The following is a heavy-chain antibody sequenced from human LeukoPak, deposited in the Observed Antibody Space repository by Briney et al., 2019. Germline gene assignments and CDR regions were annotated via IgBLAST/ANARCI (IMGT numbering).Heavy chain of an antibody. Sequence: GRSLRLSCAASGFTFSSYGMHWVRQAPGKGLERVAVISYDGSNKYYADSVKGRFTISRDNSKNTLYLQMNSLRAEDTAVYYCAKVRASSESPSYWGQGTLVTVSS. CDR1: GFTFSSYG. J-gene: IGHJ4*02. CDR3: AKVRASSESPSY. D-gene: IGHD3-10*01. V-gene: IGHV3-30*18. CDR2: ISYDGSNK.